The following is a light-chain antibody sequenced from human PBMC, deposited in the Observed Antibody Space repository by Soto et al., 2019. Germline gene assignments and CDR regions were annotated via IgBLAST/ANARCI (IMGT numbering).Light chain of an antibody. CDR1: SSDVGGYNY. Sequence: QSVLTQPASVSGSPGQSITISCTGTSSDVGGYNYVSWYQQHPAKAPKLLIYDVSTRPSGVSNRFSGSKSGNMASLTISGLQAEDEADYYCSSYTSSRTVVFGGWTKLTVL. J-gene: IGLJ2*01. V-gene: IGLV2-14*01. CDR2: DVS. CDR3: SSYTSSRTVV.